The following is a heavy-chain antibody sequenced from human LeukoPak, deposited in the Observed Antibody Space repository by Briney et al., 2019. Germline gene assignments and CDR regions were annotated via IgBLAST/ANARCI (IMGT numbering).Heavy chain of an antibody. CDR1: GFTFSSYG. D-gene: IGHD3-10*01. CDR3: ARDSGFRIFDY. Sequence: GGSLRRSCAASGFTFSSYGMHWVRQAPGKGLEWVAVIYSGGSTYYADSVKGRFTISRDNSKNTLYLQMNSLRAEDTAVYYCARDSGFRIFDYWGQGTLVTVSS. J-gene: IGHJ4*02. V-gene: IGHV3-NL1*01. CDR2: IYSGGST.